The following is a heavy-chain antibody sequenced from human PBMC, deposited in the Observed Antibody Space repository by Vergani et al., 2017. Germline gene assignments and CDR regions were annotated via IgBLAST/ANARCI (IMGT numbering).Heavy chain of an antibody. CDR1: GFTFSSYW. V-gene: IGHV3-74*01. J-gene: IGHJ6*02. CDR2: INSDGSST. D-gene: IGHD3-10*01. Sequence: EVQLVESGGGLVQPGGSLRLSCAASGFTFSSYWMHWVRQAPGKGLVWVSRINSDGSSTSYADSVKGRFTISRDNAKNTLYLQMNSLRDEDTAVYYCAREQGYYGSGLTDVWGQGTTVTVSS. CDR3: AREQGYYGSGLTDV.